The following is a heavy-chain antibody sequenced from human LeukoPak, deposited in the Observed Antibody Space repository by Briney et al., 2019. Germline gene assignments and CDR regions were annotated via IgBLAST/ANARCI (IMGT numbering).Heavy chain of an antibody. Sequence: GASVKVSCKASGYSFTSHYMHWVRQAPGQGLEWLGLINPSGSSTLYAQKFQGRVTMTRDMSTTTDYMELSSLRAEDTAVYYCAKDSVWFGEFPEYYFDYWGQGTLVTVSS. D-gene: IGHD3-10*01. CDR3: AKDSVWFGEFPEYYFDY. CDR2: INPSGSST. J-gene: IGHJ4*02. V-gene: IGHV1-46*01. CDR1: GYSFTSHY.